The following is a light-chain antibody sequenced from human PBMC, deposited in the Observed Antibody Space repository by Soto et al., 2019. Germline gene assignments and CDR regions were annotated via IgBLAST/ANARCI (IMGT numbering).Light chain of an antibody. V-gene: IGKV3-11*01. CDR2: DAS. CDR1: PSVSSY. Sequence: EIVLTQSPATLYLSPGERATLSCRASPSVSSYLAWYQQKPGQAPRLLTYDASNRATGIPARFSGRGSATDVTLTSSSVEAEHFVGYDWQKLTFGGGTNVVIK. CDR3: QKLT. J-gene: IGKJ4*02.